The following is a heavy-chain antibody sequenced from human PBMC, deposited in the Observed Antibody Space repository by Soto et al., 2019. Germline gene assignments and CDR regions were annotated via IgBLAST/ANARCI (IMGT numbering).Heavy chain of an antibody. CDR2: INSDGSST. CDR1: GFTFSDHW. D-gene: IGHD1-26*01. J-gene: IGHJ6*02. Sequence: GPSLKISCAASGFTFSDHWIHWVRQVPGEGLVWVSRINSDGSSTNYADSVRDRFTISRDNAKNTLYLQMNSLRAEDTAVYYCSTSGSSSVGYYGMDVWGQGTTVTVS. V-gene: IGHV3-74*01. CDR3: STSGSSSVGYYGMDV.